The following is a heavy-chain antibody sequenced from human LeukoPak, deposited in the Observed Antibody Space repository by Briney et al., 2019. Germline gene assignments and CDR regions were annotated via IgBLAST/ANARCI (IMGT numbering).Heavy chain of an antibody. J-gene: IGHJ4*02. D-gene: IGHD2-15*01. Sequence: QSGGSLRLSCAASGFTFSSYWMSWVRQAPGKGLEWVANIKQDGSEKYYVDSVKGRFTISRDNAKNSLYLQMNSLRAEDTAVYYCARFNIVVVVAATYFDYWGQGTLVTVSS. V-gene: IGHV3-7*01. CDR3: ARFNIVVVVAATYFDY. CDR1: GFTFSSYW. CDR2: IKQDGSEK.